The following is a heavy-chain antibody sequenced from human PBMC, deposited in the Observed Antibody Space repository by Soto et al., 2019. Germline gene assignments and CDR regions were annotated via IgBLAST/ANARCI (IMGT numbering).Heavy chain of an antibody. CDR3: ARDLAGRYDY. D-gene: IGHD1-26*01. CDR2: TYYRSKWST. Sequence: SQTLSLTGPMSGDSVSSKDAAWNCIRQSPSRGLEWLGRTYYRSKWSTDYAVSLKGRITVKPDTSKNQFSLQLNSVTPEDTAVYYCARDLAGRYDYWGQGTLVTVSS. J-gene: IGHJ4*02. CDR1: GDSVSSKDAA. V-gene: IGHV6-1*01.